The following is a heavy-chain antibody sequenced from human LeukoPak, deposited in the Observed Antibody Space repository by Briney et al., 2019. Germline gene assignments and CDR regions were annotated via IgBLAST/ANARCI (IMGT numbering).Heavy chain of an antibody. CDR1: GFTFSSYG. CDR3: AKDRTSIFGVVIPFDY. CDR2: IRSDGSNK. D-gene: IGHD3-3*01. V-gene: IGHV3-30*02. J-gene: IGHJ4*02. Sequence: PGGSLRLSCAASGFTFSSYGMHWVRRAPGKGLEWVAFIRSDGSNKYYADSVKGRFTISRDNSKNTLYLQMNSLRAEDTAVYYCAKDRTSIFGVVIPFDYWGQGTLVTVSS.